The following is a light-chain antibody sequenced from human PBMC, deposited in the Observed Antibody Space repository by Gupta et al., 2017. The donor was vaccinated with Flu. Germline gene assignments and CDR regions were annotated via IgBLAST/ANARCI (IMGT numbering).Light chain of an antibody. CDR1: KLGDRY. CDR2: QGT. V-gene: IGLV3-1*01. J-gene: IGLJ3*02. CDR3: QACAANNFWM. Sequence: SYELSQPRAVSVSLGQTASSTCSGHKLGDRYVSWYQQKSGQSPLLVIYQGTKRPSGPPDRFAASDAANTATLTISAPQATGDADYYCQACAANNFWMFGGGTNLTVL.